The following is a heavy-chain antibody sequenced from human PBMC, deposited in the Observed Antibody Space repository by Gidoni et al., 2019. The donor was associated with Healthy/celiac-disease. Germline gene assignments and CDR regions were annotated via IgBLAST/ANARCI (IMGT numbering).Heavy chain of an antibody. CDR1: GFTFSSYG. Sequence: QVQLVEPGGGVVQPGRSLRLSCAASGFTFSSYGMHWVRQAPGKGLEWVAVILYDGSNKYYADSVKGRFTISRDNSKNTLYLQMNRLRAEDTAVYYCAKDTLDYYDSSGYYYPPYYYYYGMDVWGQGTTVTVSS. D-gene: IGHD3-22*01. CDR3: AKDTLDYYDSSGYYYPPYYYYYGMDV. J-gene: IGHJ6*02. V-gene: IGHV3-30*18. CDR2: ILYDGSNK.